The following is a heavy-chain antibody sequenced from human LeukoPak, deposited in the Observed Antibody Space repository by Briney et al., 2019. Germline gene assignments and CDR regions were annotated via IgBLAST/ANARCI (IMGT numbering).Heavy chain of an antibody. V-gene: IGHV4-4*07. D-gene: IGHD3-9*01. CDR3: ARDSDLTASYYYGMDV. CDR2: MSASGST. Sequence: SETLSLTCTVSGDSIRGFYWSWIRQPAGKGLEWIGRMSASGSTNYNPSLKSRVTMSVDTSKNQFSLKLSSVTAADTAVYYCARDSDLTASYYYGMDVRGQGTTVTVSS. J-gene: IGHJ6*02. CDR1: GDSIRGFY.